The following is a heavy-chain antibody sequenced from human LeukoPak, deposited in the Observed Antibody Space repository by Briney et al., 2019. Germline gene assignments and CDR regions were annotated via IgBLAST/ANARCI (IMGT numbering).Heavy chain of an antibody. CDR3: ARETLGYCSGGSCFRGFDY. J-gene: IGHJ4*02. D-gene: IGHD2-15*01. CDR2: IIPIFGTA. Sequence: ASVKVSCKASGGTFSSYAISWVRQAPGQGLEWMGGIIPIFGTANYAQKFQGRVTITTDESTSTAYVELSSLRSEDTAVYYCARETLGYCSGGSCFRGFDYWGQGTLVAVSS. CDR1: GGTFSSYA. V-gene: IGHV1-69*05.